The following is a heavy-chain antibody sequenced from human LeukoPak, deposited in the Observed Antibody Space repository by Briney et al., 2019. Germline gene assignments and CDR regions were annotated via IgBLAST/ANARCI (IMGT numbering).Heavy chain of an antibody. Sequence: GESLKISCKGSRYTFTNYWIGWVRQMRGKGLEWMGIIFPGDSDTRYSPSFQGQVTISADKSISTAYLQWNSLKASDTAMYYCARRRDVYNLVDFWGQGTLVTVSS. CDR1: RYTFTNYW. CDR3: ARRRDVYNLVDF. J-gene: IGHJ4*02. V-gene: IGHV5-51*01. D-gene: IGHD5-24*01. CDR2: IFPGDSDT.